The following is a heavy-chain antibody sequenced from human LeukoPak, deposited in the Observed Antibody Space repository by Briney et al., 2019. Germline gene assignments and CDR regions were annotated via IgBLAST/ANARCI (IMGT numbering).Heavy chain of an antibody. D-gene: IGHD2-21*02. CDR2: SYDGSNT. V-gene: IGHV3-30*18. CDR3: AKFDLSTAKAYFDY. Sequence: GGSLRLSCAASGFTFSTYHALGPPGSRHWAGAGGISYDGSNTHYADSVKGRFTISRDNSKNTLSLQMNSLKTEDTAVYYCAKFDLSTAKAYFDYWGQGTLVTVSS. J-gene: IGHJ4*02. CDR1: GFTFSTY.